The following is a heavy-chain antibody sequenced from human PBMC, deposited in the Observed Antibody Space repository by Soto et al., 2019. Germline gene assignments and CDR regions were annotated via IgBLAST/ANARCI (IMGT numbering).Heavy chain of an antibody. Sequence: QVQLVQSGAEVKKPGSSVKVSCKASGGTFSSYAISWVRQAPGQGLEWMGGIIPIFGTANYAQKFKERVTITADESTSTAYMELSSLRSEDTAEYYCSSRPRYCSSTSCYNNWFDPWCQGTLVTVS. D-gene: IGHD2-2*02. CDR1: GGTFSSYA. V-gene: IGHV1-69*01. CDR2: IIPIFGTA. CDR3: SSRPRYCSSTSCYNNWFDP. J-gene: IGHJ5*02.